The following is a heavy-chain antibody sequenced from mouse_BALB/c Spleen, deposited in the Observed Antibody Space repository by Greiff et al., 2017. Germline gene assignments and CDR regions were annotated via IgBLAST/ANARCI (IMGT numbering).Heavy chain of an antibody. CDR3: ARGDRFYAMDY. Sequence: EVQGVESGGGLVKPGGSLKLSCAASGFTFSDYYMYWVRQTPEKRLEWVATISDGGSYTYYPDSVKGRFTISRDNAKNNLYLQMSSLKSEDTAMYYCARGDRFYAMDYWGQGTSVTVSS. V-gene: IGHV5-4*02. D-gene: IGHD2-14*01. J-gene: IGHJ4*01. CDR1: GFTFSDYY. CDR2: ISDGGSYT.